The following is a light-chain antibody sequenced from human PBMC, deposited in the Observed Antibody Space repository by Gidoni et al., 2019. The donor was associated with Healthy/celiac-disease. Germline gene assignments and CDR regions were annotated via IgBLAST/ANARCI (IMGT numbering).Light chain of an antibody. J-gene: IGKJ1*01. Sequence: EIVMTPSPATLSVSPGERATLSCRASQSDNSNLAWYQQKPGQAPRLLIYGASTRATGIPARCSGSGSGTEFTLTISSLQSEDVAVYYCQQYNNWPPWTFGQGTKVEIK. CDR2: GAS. V-gene: IGKV3-15*01. CDR1: QSDNSN. CDR3: QQYNNWPPWT.